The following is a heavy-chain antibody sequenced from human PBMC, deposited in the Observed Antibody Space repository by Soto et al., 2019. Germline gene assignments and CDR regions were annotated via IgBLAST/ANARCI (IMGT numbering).Heavy chain of an antibody. CDR1: GFTFSSYA. CDR2: ISYDGSNK. D-gene: IGHD3-16*01. V-gene: IGHV3-30-3*01. CDR3: ARAYEGDYFDY. Sequence: RGSLRLSCAASGFTFSSYAMHWVRQAPGKGLEWVAVISYDGSNKYYADSVKGRFTISRDNSKNTLYLQMNSLRAEDTAVYYCARAYEGDYFDYWGQGP. J-gene: IGHJ4*02.